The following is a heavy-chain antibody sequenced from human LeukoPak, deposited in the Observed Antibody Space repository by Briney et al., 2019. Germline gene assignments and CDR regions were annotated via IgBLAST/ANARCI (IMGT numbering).Heavy chain of an antibody. CDR3: ARLGGDGYNSYFDY. D-gene: IGHD5-24*01. J-gene: IGHJ4*02. Sequence: PSETLSLTCAVSGYSISSGYYWGWIRQPPGKGVEWIGSIYHSGSTYYNPSLKRRVTISVDTSNYLFSLKLSSVTAADTAVYYCARLGGDGYNSYFDYWSQGTLVTVSS. CDR1: GYSISSGYY. V-gene: IGHV4-38-2*01. CDR2: IYHSGST.